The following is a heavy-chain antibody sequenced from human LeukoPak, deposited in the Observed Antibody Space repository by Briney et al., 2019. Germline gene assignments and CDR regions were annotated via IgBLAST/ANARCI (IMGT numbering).Heavy chain of an antibody. CDR3: ARVSTTYYYGSGSYSHFDY. V-gene: IGHV4-39*07. CDR1: GGSISSSSYC. J-gene: IGHJ4*02. D-gene: IGHD3-10*01. Sequence: SETLSLTCTVSGGSISSSSYCWGWIRQTPGKGLEWIGSIYYSGSTYYTPSLKSRVTISVDTSKNQFSLKVSSVTAADTAVFYCARVSTTYYYGSGSYSHFDYWGQGTLVTVSS. CDR2: IYYSGST.